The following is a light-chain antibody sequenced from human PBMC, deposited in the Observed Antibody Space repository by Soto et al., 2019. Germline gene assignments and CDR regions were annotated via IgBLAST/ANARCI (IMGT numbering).Light chain of an antibody. V-gene: IGKV3-11*01. CDR1: QSVSSY. Sequence: EIVLTQSPGTLSLSQGERATLSCRASQSVSSYLAWYQQKPGQPPRLLIYDASKRATGIPARFSGSGSGTDFTLTISSLEAEDFAVYYCHQRSNWLDTFGQGTRLEIK. J-gene: IGKJ5*01. CDR2: DAS. CDR3: HQRSNWLDT.